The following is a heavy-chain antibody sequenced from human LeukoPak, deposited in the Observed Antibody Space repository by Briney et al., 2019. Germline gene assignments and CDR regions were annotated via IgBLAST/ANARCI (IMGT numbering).Heavy chain of an antibody. CDR3: ARNYYYDSSGYYPFDY. Sequence: PGGPLRLSCAASGFTFSSHSMNWLRQAPGKGLEWVSSISSSSSYIYYPHSVKGRFTISRDNAKNSLYLQMNSLRGEDTAVYYCARNYYYDSSGYYPFDYWGQGTLVTVSS. CDR1: GFTFSSHS. J-gene: IGHJ4*02. CDR2: ISSSSSYI. D-gene: IGHD3-22*01. V-gene: IGHV3-21*01.